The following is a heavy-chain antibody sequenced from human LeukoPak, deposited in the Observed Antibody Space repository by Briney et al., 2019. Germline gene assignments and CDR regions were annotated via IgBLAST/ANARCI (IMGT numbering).Heavy chain of an antibody. J-gene: IGHJ4*02. CDR1: GFTFSSYS. V-gene: IGHV3-21*01. CDR3: ARDLMAVAGTGFDY. Sequence: GGSLRLSCAAPGFTFSSYSMNWVRQAPGKRLEWVSSITRGGDYTYSEDSVKGRFTISRDNAKDSLYLQLNSLRAEDTAVYYCARDLMAVAGTGFDYWGQGALVTVSS. D-gene: IGHD6-19*01. CDR2: ITRGGDYT.